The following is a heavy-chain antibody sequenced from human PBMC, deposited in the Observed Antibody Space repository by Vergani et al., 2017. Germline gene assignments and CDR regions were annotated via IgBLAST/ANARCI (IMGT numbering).Heavy chain of an antibody. J-gene: IGHJ6*03. V-gene: IGHV1-69*11. CDR1: GGTFSSYA. CDR2: IIPILGTA. D-gene: IGHD6-13*01. CDR3: ARDRRLSIAAAGTTDYYYYYMDV. Sequence: QVQLVQSGAEVKKPGSSVKVSCKASGGTFSSYAISWVRQAPGQGLEWMGRIIPILGTANYAQKFQGRVTITADESTSTAYMELSSLRSEDTAVYYCARDRRLSIAAAGTTDYYYYYMDVWGKGTTVTVSS.